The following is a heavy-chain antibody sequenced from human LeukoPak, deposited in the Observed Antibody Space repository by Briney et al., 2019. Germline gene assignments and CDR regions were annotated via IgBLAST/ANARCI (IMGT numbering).Heavy chain of an antibody. CDR3: ARTDDYGDETVAY. Sequence: ASVKVSCKASGYTFTGYYMHWVRQAPGQGLEWMGWINPNSGGTNYAQKFQGRVTMTRDTSISTAYMELSRLRSDDTAVYYCARTDDYGDETVAYWGQGTLATVSS. D-gene: IGHD4-17*01. CDR1: GYTFTGYY. J-gene: IGHJ4*02. V-gene: IGHV1-2*02. CDR2: INPNSGGT.